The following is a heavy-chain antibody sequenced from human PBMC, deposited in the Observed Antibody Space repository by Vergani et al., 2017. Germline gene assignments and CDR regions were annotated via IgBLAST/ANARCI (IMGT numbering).Heavy chain of an antibody. V-gene: IGHV3-11*05. CDR3: AKVGRSEVAGTFGAFDI. J-gene: IGHJ3*02. CDR1: GFFFSDYY. Sequence: VQLVESGGGLVKPGGSLRLSCTASGFFFSDYYMSWLRQAPGKGLEWISTLSASDRRTHYADSVKGRFTISRDISKNTLFLHMNSLRPEDTAVYYCAKVGRSEVAGTFGAFDIWGQGTMVTVSS. CDR2: LSASDRRT. D-gene: IGHD6-19*01.